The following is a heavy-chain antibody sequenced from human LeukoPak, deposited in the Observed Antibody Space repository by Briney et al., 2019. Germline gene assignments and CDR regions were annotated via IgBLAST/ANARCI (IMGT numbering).Heavy chain of an antibody. CDR2: TRNKANSYTT. CDR1: GFTFSDHY. CDR3: ARDTTTGSPYYYYMDV. D-gene: IGHD5-12*01. Sequence: GGSLRLSCAASGFTFSDHYMDWVRQAPGKGLEWVGRTRNKANSYTTEYAASVKGRFTISRDDSKNSLYLQMNSLKTEDTAVYYCARDTTTGSPYYYYMDVWGKGTTVTVSS. V-gene: IGHV3-72*01. J-gene: IGHJ6*03.